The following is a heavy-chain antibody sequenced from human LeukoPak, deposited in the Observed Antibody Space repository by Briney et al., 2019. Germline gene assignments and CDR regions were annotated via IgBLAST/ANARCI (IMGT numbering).Heavy chain of an antibody. V-gene: IGHV3-21*01. CDR1: GFTFSSYS. CDR3: ARDRYYYDSSGELDY. Sequence: PGGSLRLSCAASGFTFSSYSMNWVRQAPGKGLEWVSSISSSSSYIYYADSVKGRFTISRDNAKNSLYLQMNSLRAEDTAVYYCARDRYYYDSSGELDYWGQGTLVTVTS. D-gene: IGHD3-22*01. J-gene: IGHJ4*02. CDR2: ISSSSSYI.